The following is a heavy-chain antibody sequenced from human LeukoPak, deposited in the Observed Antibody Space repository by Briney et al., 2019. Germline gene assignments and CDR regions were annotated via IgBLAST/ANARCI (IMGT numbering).Heavy chain of an antibody. CDR1: GGSISSYY. D-gene: IGHD6-19*01. CDR3: ARGPRLAVAGTFFPYSYYMDV. CDR2: IYTSGST. V-gene: IGHV4-4*07. Sequence: SETLSLTCTVSGGSISSYYGSWIRQPAGKGLEWIGRIYTSGSTNHNPTLKSRVTTQVDTSKNQFSLNLSSVTAADTAVYYCARGPRLAVAGTFFPYSYYMDVWGKGTTVTVSS. J-gene: IGHJ6*03.